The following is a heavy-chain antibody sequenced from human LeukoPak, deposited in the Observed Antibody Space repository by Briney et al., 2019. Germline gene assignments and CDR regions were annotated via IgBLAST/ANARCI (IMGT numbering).Heavy chain of an antibody. Sequence: SRTLSLTFAISVDSVSIKSAAWNWIRQSPSRGLEWLGSTYYRSKWNNEYAVSLKGRITINPDISKNPFSLQLNSVTPEDTAVYYCAILGPPADCWGQGTLVTVSS. CDR1: VDSVSIKSAA. CDR2: TYYRSKWNN. D-gene: IGHD3/OR15-3a*01. CDR3: AILGPPADC. J-gene: IGHJ1*01. V-gene: IGHV6-1*01.